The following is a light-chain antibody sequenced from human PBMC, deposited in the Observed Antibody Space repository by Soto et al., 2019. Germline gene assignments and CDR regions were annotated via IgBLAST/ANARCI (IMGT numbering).Light chain of an antibody. CDR1: SGHSSYA. CDR2: LNSDGSH. CDR3: QTWGAGMV. Sequence: QAVVTQSPSASASLGASVKLTCTLSSGHSSYAIAWHQQQPEKGPRYLMKLNSDGSHSKGDGIPDRFSGSSSGAERYLTISSLQSEDEADYHCQTWGAGMVFGGGTQLTVL. J-gene: IGLJ3*02. V-gene: IGLV4-69*01.